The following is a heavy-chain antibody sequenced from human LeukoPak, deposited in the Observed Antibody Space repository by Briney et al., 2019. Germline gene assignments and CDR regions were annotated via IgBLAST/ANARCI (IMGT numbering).Heavy chain of an antibody. CDR1: GFTFSSYG. J-gene: IGHJ4*02. Sequence: GGSLRLSCAASGFTFSSYGMHWVRQAPGKGLEWVTFIRYDGSNKFYADSVKGRFTISRDNSKNTLYLQMNNLRVEDTAVYYCAILSVPGDYFDYWGQGTLVTVSS. CDR3: AILSVPGDYFDY. V-gene: IGHV3-30*02. D-gene: IGHD3-10*02. CDR2: IRYDGSNK.